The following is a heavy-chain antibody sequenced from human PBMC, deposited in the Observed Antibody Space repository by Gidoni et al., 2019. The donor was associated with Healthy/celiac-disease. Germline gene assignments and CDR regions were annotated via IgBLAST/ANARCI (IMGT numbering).Heavy chain of an antibody. V-gene: IGHV4-59*01. Sequence: QVQLQQSGPGLVQPSETLSLTCTVSGGSISSYYWSWIRQPPGKGLEWIGYIYYSGSTNYNHSLKTRVTISVDTHKNQFSLKMSSVTAADTAVYYCARVRQKANGLDPWGQGTLVTVSS. CDR3: ARVRQKANGLDP. CDR2: IYYSGST. D-gene: IGHD6-25*01. CDR1: GGSISSYY. J-gene: IGHJ5*02.